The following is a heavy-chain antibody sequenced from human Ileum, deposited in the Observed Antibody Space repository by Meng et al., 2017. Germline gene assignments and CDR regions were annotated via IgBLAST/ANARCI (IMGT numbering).Heavy chain of an antibody. Sequence: ASVKVSCKASGYTFTSYYMHWVRQAPGQGLEWMGIINPSGGSTSYAQKFQGRVTMTRDTSTSTVYMELSSLRSEDTAVYYCAREFGVLADYSDSSGYYVGFDYWGQGTLVTVSS. D-gene: IGHD3-22*01. CDR3: AREFGVLADYSDSSGYYVGFDY. V-gene: IGHV1-46*01. CDR2: INPSGGST. J-gene: IGHJ4*02. CDR1: GYTFTSYY.